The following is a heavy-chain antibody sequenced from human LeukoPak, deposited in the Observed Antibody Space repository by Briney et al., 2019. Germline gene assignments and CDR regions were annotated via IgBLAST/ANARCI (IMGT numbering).Heavy chain of an antibody. V-gene: IGHV3-30*04. CDR2: ISFDGANT. J-gene: IGHJ6*03. Sequence: GGSLRLSCAASGFTFSTYAIHWVRQAPGKGLEWVAVISFDGANTFYADSVKGRFTISRDNSNNTVYMQMNNLRPEDTAVFYCARGQGYESYYYMDVWGKGTTVSVSS. D-gene: IGHD2-2*01. CDR1: GFTFSTYA. CDR3: ARGQGYESYYYMDV.